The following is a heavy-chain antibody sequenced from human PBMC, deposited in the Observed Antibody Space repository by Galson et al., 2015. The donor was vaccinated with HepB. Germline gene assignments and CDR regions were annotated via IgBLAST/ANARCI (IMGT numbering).Heavy chain of an antibody. J-gene: IGHJ6*02. CDR3: ARDIAARLDYYYAMDV. Sequence: SLRLSCAASGFTLNNYGMHWVRQAPGKGLEWVTITWYDGSFKYYADSLKGRFSVSRDNSKNTVYLQMNNLRAEDTAVYYCARDIAARLDYYYAMDVWGQGTTVTVPS. D-gene: IGHD6-6*01. CDR1: GFTLNNYG. CDR2: TWYDGSFK. V-gene: IGHV3-33*01.